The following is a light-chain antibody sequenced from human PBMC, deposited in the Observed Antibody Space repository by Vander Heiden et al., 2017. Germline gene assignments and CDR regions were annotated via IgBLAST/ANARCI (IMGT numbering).Light chain of an antibody. CDR3: SSHAGSSAV. CDR2: DVT. Sequence: QSALTQPPSASRSPGHSVTSSCTGTSSDVGAYNYVSWYQQHPGKAPTLIIYDVTKRPSGVPDRFSGSKSGNTAFLTVSGLQAEDEADYYCSSHAGSSAVFGGGTTVTVL. V-gene: IGLV2-8*02. CDR1: SSDVGAYNY. J-gene: IGLJ3*02.